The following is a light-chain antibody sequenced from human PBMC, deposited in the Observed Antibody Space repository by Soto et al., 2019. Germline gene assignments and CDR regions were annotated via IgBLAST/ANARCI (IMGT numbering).Light chain of an antibody. Sequence: DIQLTQSPSFLSTSVGDRVTITCRASQGISRYLAWYQQKPGKAPKLLIYAASTLQSGVPSRFSGSRSGTEFTLTITSLQPEDFATYYCQQLDSYPITFGQGTRLEIK. CDR3: QQLDSYPIT. CDR2: AAS. J-gene: IGKJ5*01. V-gene: IGKV1-9*01. CDR1: QGISRY.